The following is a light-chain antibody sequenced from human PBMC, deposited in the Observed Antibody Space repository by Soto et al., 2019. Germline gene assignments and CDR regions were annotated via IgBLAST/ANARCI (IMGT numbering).Light chain of an antibody. CDR3: QAWDSSTGDVV. J-gene: IGLJ2*01. V-gene: IGLV3-1*01. CDR2: QDS. Sequence: SYELTQPPSVSVSPGQTASITCSGDKLGDKYACWYQQEPGQSPVLVIYQDSKRPSGIPERFSGSNSGNTATLTISGTQAMDEADYYCQAWDSSTGDVVFGGGTKLTVL. CDR1: KLGDKY.